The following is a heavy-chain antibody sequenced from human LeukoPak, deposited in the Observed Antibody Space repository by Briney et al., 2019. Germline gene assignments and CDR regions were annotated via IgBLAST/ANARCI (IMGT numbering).Heavy chain of an antibody. CDR3: ARRGWNDYVWGSYRPISGTSFDY. Sequence: GSLRLSCAASGFTFSSYAMSWVRQAPGKGLEWIGDINHSGSTNYNPSLKSRVTISVDTSKNQFSLKLSSVTAADTAVYYCARRGWNDYVWGSYRPISGTSFDYWGQGTLVTVSS. CDR1: GFTFSSYA. CDR2: INHSGST. J-gene: IGHJ4*02. V-gene: IGHV4-34*01. D-gene: IGHD3-16*02.